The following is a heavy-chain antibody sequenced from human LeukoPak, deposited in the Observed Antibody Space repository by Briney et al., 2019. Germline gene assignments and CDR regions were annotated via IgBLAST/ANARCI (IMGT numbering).Heavy chain of an antibody. CDR2: ISNNGDRT. Sequence: GGSLRLSCAASGFPFSEYSMHWVRQTPGKGLEYVSSISNNGDRTYYVDSVKDRFTISRDNSKNTLYLQMDSLRVDDMAIYYCARGVVVAATPDFWGQGTLVVVSS. J-gene: IGHJ4*02. D-gene: IGHD2-15*01. CDR3: ARGVVVAATPDF. V-gene: IGHV3-64*02. CDR1: GFPFSEYS.